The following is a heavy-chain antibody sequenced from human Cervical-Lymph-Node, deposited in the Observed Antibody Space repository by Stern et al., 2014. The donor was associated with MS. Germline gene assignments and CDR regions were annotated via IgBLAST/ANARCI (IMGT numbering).Heavy chain of an antibody. CDR1: GYNFINYW. J-gene: IGHJ4*02. CDR3: ARWSVACDS. Sequence: EVQLVQSGAELKKPGESLKISCKTSGYNFINYWIAWVRQVPGKDLEWSGSIFPGDSDIRYSPSFQGHITISVDKSIATAYLQWNSLKASDTAVYYCARWSVACDSWGQGALITVSS. D-gene: IGHD2-21*01. CDR2: IFPGDSDI. V-gene: IGHV5-51*03.